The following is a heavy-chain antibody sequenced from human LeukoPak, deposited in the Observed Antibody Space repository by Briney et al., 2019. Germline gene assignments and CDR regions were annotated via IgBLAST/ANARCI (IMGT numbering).Heavy chain of an antibody. V-gene: IGHV1-18*01. D-gene: IGHD6-19*01. CDR1: GYTFTSYG. CDR2: ISAYNGNT. J-gene: IGHJ6*02. CDR3: ARDGDSSGHGPYYYGMDV. Sequence: ASVKVSCKASGYTFTSYGISWVRQAPGQGLEWMGWISAYNGNTNYAQKLQGRVTMTTDTSTSTAYMELRSLRSDDTAVYYRARDGDSSGHGPYYYGMDVWGQGTTVTVSS.